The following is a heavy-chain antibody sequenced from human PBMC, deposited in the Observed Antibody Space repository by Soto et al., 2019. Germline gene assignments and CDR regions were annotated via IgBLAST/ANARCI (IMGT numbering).Heavy chain of an antibody. J-gene: IGHJ5*01. V-gene: IGHV4-30-4*01. CDR1: GDSISTVDYF. D-gene: IGHD2-15*01. CDR3: ARGRYCLAGRCFPNWFDS. CDR2: IYKSTTT. Sequence: SETLSLTCSVSGDSISTVDYFWAWIRQPPGQALEYIGYIYKSTTTYYNPSFEGRVAISLDTSKSQFSLTVTSVTAADTAVYFCARGRYCLAGRCFPNWFDSWGQGTLVTVSS.